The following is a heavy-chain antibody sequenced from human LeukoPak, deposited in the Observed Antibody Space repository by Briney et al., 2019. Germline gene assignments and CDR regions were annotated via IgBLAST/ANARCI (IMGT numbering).Heavy chain of an antibody. CDR2: ISSSSSTI. D-gene: IGHD6-13*01. J-gene: IGHJ4*02. Sequence: PGGSLRLSCAASGFTFSSYSMNWVRQAPGKGLEWVSYISSSSSTIYYADSVKGRFTISRDNAKNSLYLQMNGLRAEDTAVYYCARAQGVAAATYFDYWGQGSLVTVSS. CDR3: ARAQGVAAATYFDY. V-gene: IGHV3-48*04. CDR1: GFTFSSYS.